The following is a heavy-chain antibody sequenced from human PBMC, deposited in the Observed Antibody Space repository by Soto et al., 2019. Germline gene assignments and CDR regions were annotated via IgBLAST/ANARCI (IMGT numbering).Heavy chain of an antibody. CDR2: INHSGST. V-gene: IGHV4-34*01. D-gene: IGHD2-2*01. Sequence: QVQLQQWGAGLLKPSETLSLTCAVYGGSFSGYYWSWIRQPPGKGLEWIGEINHSGSTNYNPSLKSRVTISVDTFKNQFSLKLSSVTAADTAVYYCARGSRYQLRIYYYSYMVVWGKGTTVTVSS. J-gene: IGHJ6*03. CDR3: ARGSRYQLRIYYYSYMVV. CDR1: GGSFSGYY.